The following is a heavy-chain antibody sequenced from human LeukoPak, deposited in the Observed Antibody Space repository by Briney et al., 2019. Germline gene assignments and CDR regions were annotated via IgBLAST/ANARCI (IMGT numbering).Heavy chain of an antibody. CDR2: IYSGGST. CDR1: GFTVSSNY. Sequence: PGGSLRLSCAASGFTVSSNYMSWVRQAPGKGLEWVSVIYSGGSTYYADSVKGRFTISRDKSKNTLYLQMNSLRAEDTAVYYCARVPRLIYGMDVWGQGTTVTVSS. D-gene: IGHD2-8*01. J-gene: IGHJ6*02. CDR3: ARVPRLIYGMDV. V-gene: IGHV3-53*01.